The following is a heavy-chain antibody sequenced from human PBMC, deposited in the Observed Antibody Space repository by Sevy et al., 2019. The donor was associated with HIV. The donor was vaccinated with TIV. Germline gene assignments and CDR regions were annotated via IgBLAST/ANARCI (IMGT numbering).Heavy chain of an antibody. V-gene: IGHV3-53*01. CDR2: LYGNVNT. Sequence: GGSLRLSCAASGFNVINQYMSWVRQAPGKGLECVSTLYGNVNTDYADSVKGRFTISRDNSKNTLSLQMNSLRAEDTAVYYCTTERHNRFQWWGRGTLVTVSS. J-gene: IGHJ4*02. D-gene: IGHD6-19*01. CDR1: GFNVINQY. CDR3: TTERHNRFQW.